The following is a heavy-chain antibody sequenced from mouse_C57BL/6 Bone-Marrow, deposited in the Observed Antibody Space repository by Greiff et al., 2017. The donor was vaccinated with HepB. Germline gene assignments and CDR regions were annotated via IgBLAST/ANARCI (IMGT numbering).Heavy chain of an antibody. CDR2: ISSGSSTI. Sequence: EVMLVESGGGLVKPGGSLKLSCAASGFTFSDYGMHWVRQAPEKGLEWVAYISSGSSTIYYADTVKGRFTISRDNAKNTLFLQMTSLRSEDTAMYYCAKGNYYSLRYFDVWGTGTTVTVSS. CDR1: GFTFSDYG. CDR3: AKGNYYSLRYFDV. D-gene: IGHD2-12*01. J-gene: IGHJ1*03. V-gene: IGHV5-17*01.